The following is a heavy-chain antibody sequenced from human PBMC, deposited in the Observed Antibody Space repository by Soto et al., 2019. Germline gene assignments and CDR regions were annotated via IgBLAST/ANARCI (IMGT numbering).Heavy chain of an antibody. CDR1: GYTFTSYA. J-gene: IGHJ6*03. CDR3: ARDAAGCSSTSCYDYYYYYYMDV. Sequence: ASVKVSCKASGYTFTSYAMHWVRQAPGQRLEWMGWINAGNGNTKYSQKFQGRVTITRDTSASTAYMELGSLRSEDTAVYYCARDAAGCSSTSCYDYYYYYYMDVWGKGTTVTVSS. CDR2: INAGNGNT. V-gene: IGHV1-3*01. D-gene: IGHD2-2*01.